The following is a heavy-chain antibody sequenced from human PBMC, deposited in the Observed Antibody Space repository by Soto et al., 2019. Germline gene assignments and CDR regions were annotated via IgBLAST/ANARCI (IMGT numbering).Heavy chain of an antibody. V-gene: IGHV3-21*01. Sequence: GGSLRHSWAASGFMFSAYTMSWVRQAPGKGLEWLSSITSNSDHIDYADSVRGRFTVSRDNARKSLYLQMDSLGAEDTGVYYCATPYYYNHWGPGTLVTVSS. CDR2: ITSNSDHI. CDR3: ATPYYYNH. CDR1: GFMFSAYT. J-gene: IGHJ4*02.